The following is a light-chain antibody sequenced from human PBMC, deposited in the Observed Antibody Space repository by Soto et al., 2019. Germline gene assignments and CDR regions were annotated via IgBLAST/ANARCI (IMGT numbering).Light chain of an antibody. CDR3: QQSFTTASIT. V-gene: IGKV1-39*01. J-gene: IGKJ5*01. CDR1: QSISRN. Sequence: DIQMTQYPSSLSASVGDRVTITCRASQSISRNLNWYQHKPGKAPKLLIYAASSLQNGVPSRFRGGGSGTEFTLSINNLQPEDFGTYYCQQSFTTASITFGQGTRLEIK. CDR2: AAS.